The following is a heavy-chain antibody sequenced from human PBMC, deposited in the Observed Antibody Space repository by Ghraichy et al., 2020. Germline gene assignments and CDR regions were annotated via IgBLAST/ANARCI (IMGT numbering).Heavy chain of an antibody. Sequence: ASVKVSCKSSSYTFTNYGISWVRQAPGQGLEWMGWISGYNGATNFAQNFQGRVTVTIDTSASTAFMELRSLRYDDTAVYYCATGGCYSTYGWFDSWGQRTLVTVST. D-gene: IGHD3-3*01. J-gene: IGHJ5*01. V-gene: IGHV1-18*01. CDR3: ATGGCYSTYGWFDS. CDR2: ISGYNGAT. CDR1: SYTFTNYG.